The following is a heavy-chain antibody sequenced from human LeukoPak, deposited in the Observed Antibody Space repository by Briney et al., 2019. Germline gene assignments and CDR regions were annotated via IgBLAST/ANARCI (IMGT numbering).Heavy chain of an antibody. CDR1: GGSISGYF. CDR2: IYYSGST. V-gene: IGHV4-59*12. Sequence: SETLSLTCTVSGGSISGYFWSWIRQSPGKGLEWIGHIYYSGSTNYNPSLKSRVTISVDTSKNQFSLKLSSVTAADTAVYYCARDRAGEGFDPWGQGTLVTVSS. J-gene: IGHJ5*02. CDR3: ARDRAGEGFDP. D-gene: IGHD6-19*01.